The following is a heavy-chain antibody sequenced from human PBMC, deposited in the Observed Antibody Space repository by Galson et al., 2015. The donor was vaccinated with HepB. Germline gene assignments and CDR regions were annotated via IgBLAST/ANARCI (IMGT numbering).Heavy chain of an antibody. CDR1: GYSFTNHW. V-gene: IGHV5-10-1*01. CDR3: ARNHNYYYYGMDV. Sequence: QSGAEVKEPGESLRISCKTSGYSFTNHWVSWVRQMPGKGLEWMGRIDPSYSYTSYNPSFQGHVTISADKSINTAYLQWTSLKASDTAMYYCARNHNYYYYGMDVWGQGTPVTVSS. J-gene: IGHJ6*02. CDR2: IDPSYSYT.